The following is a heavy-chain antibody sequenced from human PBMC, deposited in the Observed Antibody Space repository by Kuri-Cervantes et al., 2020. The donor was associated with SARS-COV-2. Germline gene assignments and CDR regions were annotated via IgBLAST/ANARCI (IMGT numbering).Heavy chain of an antibody. J-gene: IGHJ4*02. V-gene: IGHV1-69*11. CDR2: IVPIIGPV. CDR3: ARIASSLGTDF. Sequence: SVKVSCKASGGTSRSYAISWVRQAPGQGLEWVGRIVPIIGPVHYAQRFQGRLTITADESTSTTYMELSSLRYEDTAVYYCARIASSLGTDFWGQGSLVTVSS. D-gene: IGHD1-1*01. CDR1: GGTSRSYA.